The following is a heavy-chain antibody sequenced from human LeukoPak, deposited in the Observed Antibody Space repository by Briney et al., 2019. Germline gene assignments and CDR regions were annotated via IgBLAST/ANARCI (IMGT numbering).Heavy chain of an antibody. D-gene: IGHD3-10*01. J-gene: IGHJ4*02. CDR2: IYTSGST. CDR3: ARDQGSYGSGSYLGY. V-gene: IGHV4-4*07. CDR1: GGSISSYY. Sequence: PSETLSLTCTVSGGSISSYYWSWIRQPAGKGLEWIGRIYTSGSTNYNPSLKSRVTMSVDTSKNQFSLKLSSVTAADTAVYYRARDQGSYGSGSYLGYWGQGTLVTVSS.